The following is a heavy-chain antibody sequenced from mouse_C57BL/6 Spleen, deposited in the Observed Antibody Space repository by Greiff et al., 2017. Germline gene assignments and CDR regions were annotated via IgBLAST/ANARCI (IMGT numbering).Heavy chain of an antibody. Sequence: EVQLQQSGPGLVKPSQSLSLTCSVTGYSITSGYYWNWIRQFPGNKLEWMGYISYDGSNNYNPSLKNRISITRDTSKNQFFLKLNSVTTEDTATYYCARDRGVTTPFDYWCQGTTLTVSS. CDR1: GYSITSGYY. J-gene: IGHJ2*01. D-gene: IGHD2-2*01. V-gene: IGHV3-6*01. CDR3: ARDRGVTTPFDY. CDR2: ISYDGSN.